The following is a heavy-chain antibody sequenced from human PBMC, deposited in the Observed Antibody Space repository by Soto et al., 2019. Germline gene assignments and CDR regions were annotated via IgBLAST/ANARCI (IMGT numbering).Heavy chain of an antibody. CDR1: GGAISSYY. D-gene: IGHD3-16*01. CDR3: ARLNDYILSQIDY. J-gene: IGHJ4*02. CDR2: IYYSGST. Sequence: SETLSLTCTVSGGAISSYYWSWIRQPPGKGLEWIGYIYYSGSTKYNPSLKSRVTISVDTSKNQFSLKLSSVTAADTAVYYCARLNDYILSQIDYWGQGTLVTVSS. V-gene: IGHV4-59*01.